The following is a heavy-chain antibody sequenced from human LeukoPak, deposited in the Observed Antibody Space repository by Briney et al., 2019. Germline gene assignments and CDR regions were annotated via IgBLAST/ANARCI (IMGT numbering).Heavy chain of an antibody. J-gene: IGHJ4*02. V-gene: IGHV4-59*01. CDR1: GGSISSYY. Sequence: PSETLSLTCTVSGGSISSYYWSWIRQPPGKGLEWIGYIYYSGSTNYNPSLKSRVTISVDTSKNQFSLKLSSVTAADTAVYYCARGNPQALIVGAITTAFDYWGQGTLVTVSS. D-gene: IGHD1-26*01. CDR2: IYYSGST. CDR3: ARGNPQALIVGAITTAFDY.